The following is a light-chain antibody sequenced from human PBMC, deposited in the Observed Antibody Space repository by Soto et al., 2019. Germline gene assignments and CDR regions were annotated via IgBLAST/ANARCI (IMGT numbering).Light chain of an antibody. CDR3: QQYNNWPET. J-gene: IGKJ1*01. V-gene: IGKV3-15*01. CDR2: DAS. Sequence: EMVMTQSPATLSVSPGERATLSCRASQSVSSNLAWYQQKVGQAPRVLIYDASTRATGIPGRFSGSGSGTEFTLTISSLQSEDFAVYYCQQYNNWPETFGQGTKVEIK. CDR1: QSVSSN.